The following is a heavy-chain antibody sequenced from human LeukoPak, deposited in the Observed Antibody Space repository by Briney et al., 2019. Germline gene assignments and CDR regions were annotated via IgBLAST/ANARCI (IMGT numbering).Heavy chain of an antibody. Sequence: SETLSLTCAVYGGSFSGYYWSWIRQPPGKGLEWIGEINHSGSTNYNPSLKSRVTISVDTSKNQFSLKLSSVTAADTAVYYCARRAIVVVPAAMVWTSYYYMDVWGKGTTVTVSS. V-gene: IGHV4-34*01. D-gene: IGHD2-2*01. CDR3: ARRAIVVVPAAMVWTSYYYMDV. CDR2: INHSGST. CDR1: GGSFSGYY. J-gene: IGHJ6*03.